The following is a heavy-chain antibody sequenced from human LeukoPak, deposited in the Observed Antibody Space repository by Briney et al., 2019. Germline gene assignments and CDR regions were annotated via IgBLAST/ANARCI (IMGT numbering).Heavy chain of an antibody. Sequence: SETLSLTCTVSGGSITSYYWSWIRQPPGKGLEWIGYIYDTGSTNYSPSLKSRVTISVDTSKNQFSLKLSSVTAADTAVYYCVVEGWYCSSTSCPGYFDYWGQGTLVTVSS. CDR3: VVEGWYCSSTSCPGYFDY. CDR2: IYDTGST. D-gene: IGHD2-2*01. J-gene: IGHJ4*02. CDR1: GGSITSYY. V-gene: IGHV4-59*08.